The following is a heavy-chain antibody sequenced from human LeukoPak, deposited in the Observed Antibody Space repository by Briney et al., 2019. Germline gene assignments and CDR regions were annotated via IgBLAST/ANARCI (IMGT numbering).Heavy chain of an antibody. CDR3: AACDYGDYFDY. D-gene: IGHD4-17*01. V-gene: IGHV4-59*01. CDR1: GGSISSYY. J-gene: IGHJ4*02. CDR2: IYYSGST. Sequence: PSETLSLTCTVSGGSISSYYWSWLRQPPGKGLEWIGYIYYSGSTNYTPSLKSRVTISVDTSKNQFSLKLSSVTAADTAVYYCAACDYGDYFDYWGQGTLVTVSS.